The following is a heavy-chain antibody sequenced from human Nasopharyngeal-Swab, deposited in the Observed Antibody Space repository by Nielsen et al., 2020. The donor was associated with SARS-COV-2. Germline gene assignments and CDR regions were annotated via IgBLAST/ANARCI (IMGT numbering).Heavy chain of an antibody. J-gene: IGHJ5*02. Sequence: SETLSLTCTVSGGSISSGGYYWSWIRQPPGKGLEWIGYIYYSGSTNYNPSLKSRVTISVDTSKNQFSLKLSSVAAADTAVYYCARYPRLWYYYDSSGYYGGGFDPWGQGTLVTVSS. D-gene: IGHD3-22*01. CDR1: GGSISSGGYY. CDR2: IYYSGST. V-gene: IGHV4-61*08. CDR3: ARYPRLWYYYDSSGYYGGGFDP.